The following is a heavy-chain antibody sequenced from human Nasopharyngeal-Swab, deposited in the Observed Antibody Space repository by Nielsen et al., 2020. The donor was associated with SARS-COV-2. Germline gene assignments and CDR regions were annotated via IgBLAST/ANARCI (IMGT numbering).Heavy chain of an antibody. CDR2: IYSGGST. CDR1: GITVSSNY. CDR3: ARVAAGGFDWYSRYYGMDV. J-gene: IGHJ6*02. Sequence: SCADSGITVSSNYMSWVRQAPGKGLEWVSVIYSGGSTYYADSVKGRFTISRDNSKNTLYLQMNSLRAEDTAVYYCARVAAGGFDWYSRYYGMDVWGQGTTVTVSS. V-gene: IGHV3-53*01. D-gene: IGHD3-9*01.